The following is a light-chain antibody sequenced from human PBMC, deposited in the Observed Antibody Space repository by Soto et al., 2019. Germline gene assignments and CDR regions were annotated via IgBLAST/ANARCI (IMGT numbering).Light chain of an antibody. CDR3: QQYNNWPRT. CDR2: DAT. J-gene: IGKJ1*01. V-gene: IGKV3-11*01. CDR1: QSVGSY. Sequence: EIVLTQSPATLSLSPGERATLSCRASQSVGSYLAWFQQKPGQAPRLLIYDATNRATGIPARFNGSGSGTDFTLTISSLEPEDFAVYYCQQYNNWPRTFGQGTKVDIK.